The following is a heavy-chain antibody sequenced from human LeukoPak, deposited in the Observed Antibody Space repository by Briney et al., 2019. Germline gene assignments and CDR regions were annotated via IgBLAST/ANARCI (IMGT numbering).Heavy chain of an antibody. D-gene: IGHD1-26*01. V-gene: IGHV5-51*01. CDR2: IYPGDSDT. J-gene: IGHJ4*02. Sequence: GESLKISCKGSGYSFTSYWIGWVRQMPGKGLEWMGIIYPGDSDTRYSPSFQGQVTISADKSISTAYLQWSSLKASDTAMYYCARHAGGVSGSYYNFDYWGQGTLVTVSS. CDR3: ARHAGGVSGSYYNFDY. CDR1: GYSFTSYW.